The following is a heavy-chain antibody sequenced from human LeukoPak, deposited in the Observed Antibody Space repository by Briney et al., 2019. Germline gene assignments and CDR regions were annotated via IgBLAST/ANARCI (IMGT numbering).Heavy chain of an antibody. J-gene: IGHJ3*02. Sequence: GGSLRLSCAASGFTFSDHYMDWVRQAPGKGLEWVGRTRNKANSYTTEYAASVKGRFTISRDDSENSLYLQVNSLKTEDTAVYYCARVRYCSSTTCRGAFDIWGQGTMVTVSS. CDR2: TRNKANSYTT. D-gene: IGHD2-2*01. CDR1: GFTFSDHY. V-gene: IGHV3-72*01. CDR3: ARVRYCSSTTCRGAFDI.